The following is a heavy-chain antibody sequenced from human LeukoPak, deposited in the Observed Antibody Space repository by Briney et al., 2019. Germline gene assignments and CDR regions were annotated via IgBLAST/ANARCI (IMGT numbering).Heavy chain of an antibody. CDR2: ISGSGGST. Sequence: GGSLRLSCAASGFTFSSYAMSWVRQAPGKGLEWVSAISGSGGSTYYADSVKGRFTISRDNSKNTLYLQMNSLRAEDTAVYYCAKDYDSSGYYYYFDYWGQGALVTVSS. CDR1: GFTFSSYA. D-gene: IGHD3-22*01. J-gene: IGHJ4*02. V-gene: IGHV3-23*01. CDR3: AKDYDSSGYYYYFDY.